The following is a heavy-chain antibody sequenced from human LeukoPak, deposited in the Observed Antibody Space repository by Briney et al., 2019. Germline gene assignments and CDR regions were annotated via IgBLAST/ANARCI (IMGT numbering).Heavy chain of an antibody. CDR1: GGSLSSYY. Sequence: SETLSLTCTVSGGSLSSYYWSWIRQPPGKGLEWIGYIYYGGSTNYNPSLKSRVTISVDTSKNQFSLKLGSVTAADTAVYYCASKGYYGSGRFDYWGQGTLVTVSS. J-gene: IGHJ4*02. CDR3: ASKGYYGSGRFDY. CDR2: IYYGGST. V-gene: IGHV4-59*01. D-gene: IGHD3-10*01.